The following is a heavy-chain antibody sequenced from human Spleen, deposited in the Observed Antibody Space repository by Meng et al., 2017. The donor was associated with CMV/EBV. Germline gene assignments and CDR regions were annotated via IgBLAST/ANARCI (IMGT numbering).Heavy chain of an antibody. J-gene: IGHJ4*02. CDR3: ARARFDY. CDR1: GGSISSYY. V-gene: IGHV4-59*08. Sequence: SETLSLTCTVSGGSISSYYWSWIRQPPGKGLEWIGYIYYSGSTYYNPSLKSRVTISVDTSKNQFSLKLSSVTAADTAVYYCARARFDYWGQGTLVTVSS. CDR2: IYYSGST.